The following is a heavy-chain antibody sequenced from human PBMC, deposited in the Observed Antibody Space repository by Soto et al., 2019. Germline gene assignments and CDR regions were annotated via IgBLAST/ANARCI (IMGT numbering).Heavy chain of an antibody. V-gene: IGHV4-61*01. CDR1: GGSVSSDRSY. D-gene: IGHD6-6*01. CDR3: ASGSSWDRWFDS. J-gene: IGHJ5*01. CDR2: IYYGST. Sequence: QVQLQESGPGRVKPSETLSLTCRVSGGSVSSDRSYWNWARQSPGKGLEWIGNIYYGSTNYNPPLKNRVTLSLDTSKNQLSLSLRSVTAADTAVYYCASGSSWDRWFDSWGQGTLITVSS.